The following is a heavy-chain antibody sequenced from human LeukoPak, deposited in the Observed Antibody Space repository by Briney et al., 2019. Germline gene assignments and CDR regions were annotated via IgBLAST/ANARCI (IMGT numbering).Heavy chain of an antibody. J-gene: IGHJ3*02. Sequence: GGSLRLSCAASGFTFSSYSMNWVRQAPGKGLEWVSSISSSSSYIYYADSVKGRFTISRDNAKNSLYLQMNSLRAEDTAVYYCARASVTTVLGEPAVGGDAFDIWGQGTMVTVSS. CDR3: ARASVTTVLGEPAVGGDAFDI. CDR1: GFTFSSYS. V-gene: IGHV3-21*01. D-gene: IGHD4-17*01. CDR2: ISSSSSYI.